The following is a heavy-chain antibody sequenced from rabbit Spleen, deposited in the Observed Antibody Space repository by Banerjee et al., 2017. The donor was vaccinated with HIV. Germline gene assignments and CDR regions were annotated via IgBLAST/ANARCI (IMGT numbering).Heavy chain of an antibody. CDR3: ARDTSSSFSSYGMDL. D-gene: IGHD1-1*01. J-gene: IGHJ6*01. CDR2: IYSGSTDFT. CDR1: GFDFSSNA. V-gene: IGHV1S40*01. Sequence: QSLEESGGGLVKPGGTLTLTCKVSGFDFSSNAMCWVRQAPGKGLEWIACIYSGSTDFTYYASWAKGRFTISKTSSTSVSLQVTRLTAADTATYFCARDTSSSFSSYGMDLWGQGTLVTVS.